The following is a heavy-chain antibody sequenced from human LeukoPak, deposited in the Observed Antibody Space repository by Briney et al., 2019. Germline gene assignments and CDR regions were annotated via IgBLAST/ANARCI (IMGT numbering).Heavy chain of an antibody. D-gene: IGHD3-22*01. CDR3: ARDWRYDDTGYYLDY. Sequence: GGSLRLSCAASGFPFNSNYMTWVRQAPGKGLEWVSVIYRDETTFYADSVKGRFTFSRDNSKNMVYLQMNRLRVDDTAVYHCARDWRYDDTGYYLDYWGQGVLVTVSS. CDR2: IYRDETT. V-gene: IGHV3-53*01. J-gene: IGHJ4*02. CDR1: GFPFNSNY.